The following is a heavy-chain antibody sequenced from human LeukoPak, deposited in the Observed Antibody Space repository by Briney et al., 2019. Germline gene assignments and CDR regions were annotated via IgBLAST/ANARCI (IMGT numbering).Heavy chain of an antibody. D-gene: IGHD2-15*01. V-gene: IGHV5-51*01. CDR1: GYSFTSYW. Sequence: GESLKISCKGSGYSFTSYWIGWVRQMPGKGLEWMGIIYPGDSDTRYSPSFQGQVTISADKSISTAYLQWSSLKASDTAVYYCASRLGYCSGGSCYDYWGQGTLVTVSS. CDR3: ASRLGYCSGGSCYDY. J-gene: IGHJ4*02. CDR2: IYPGDSDT.